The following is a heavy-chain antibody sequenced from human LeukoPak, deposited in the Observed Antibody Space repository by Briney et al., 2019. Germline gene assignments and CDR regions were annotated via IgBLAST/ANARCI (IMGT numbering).Heavy chain of an antibody. CDR1: GGSISTGSYY. V-gene: IGHV4-61*02. CDR2: IYTSGST. J-gene: IGHJ4*02. Sequence: SQTLSLTCTVSGGSISTGSYYWNWIRQPAGKELEWIGRIYTSGSTNYNPSLKSRVTLSVDTSKNQFSLKLNSVTAADTAVYYCARVARSMSSSSEDSWGQGTLVTVSS. D-gene: IGHD6-13*01. CDR3: ARVARSMSSSSEDS.